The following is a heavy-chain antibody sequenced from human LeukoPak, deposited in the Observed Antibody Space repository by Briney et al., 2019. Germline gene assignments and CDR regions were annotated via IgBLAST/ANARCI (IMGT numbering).Heavy chain of an antibody. CDR3: ARAFYDFLTGYPAYFDY. J-gene: IGHJ4*02. V-gene: IGHV3-48*03. CDR1: GFTFSNYE. Sequence: GGSLRLSCAASGFTFSNYEMNWVRQAPGKGLEWVSYISSSGSTIYYADSVRGRFTISRDNAKNSLYLQMNSLRAEDTAVYYCARAFYDFLTGYPAYFDYWGQGTLVTVSS. D-gene: IGHD3-9*01. CDR2: ISSSGSTI.